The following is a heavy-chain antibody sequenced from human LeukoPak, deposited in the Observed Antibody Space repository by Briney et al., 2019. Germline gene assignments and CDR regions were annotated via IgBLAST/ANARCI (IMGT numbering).Heavy chain of an antibody. D-gene: IGHD2-2*01. Sequence: SVKVSCKASGFTFTSSAMQWVRQARGQRLEWIGWIVVGSGNTNYAQKFQERVTITRDMSTSTAYMELSGLRSEDTAVYYCAAALEYQLLKGYFDLWGRGTLVTVSS. CDR1: GFTFTSSA. J-gene: IGHJ2*01. V-gene: IGHV1-58*02. CDR3: AAALEYQLLKGYFDL. CDR2: IVVGSGNT.